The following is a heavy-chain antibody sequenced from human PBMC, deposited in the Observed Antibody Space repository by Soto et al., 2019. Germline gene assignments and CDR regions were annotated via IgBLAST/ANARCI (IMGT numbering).Heavy chain of an antibody. D-gene: IGHD5-12*01. Sequence: ASVKVSCKASGGTFSSYAISWVRQAPGQGLEWMGGIIPILGIANYAQKFQGRVTITADKSTSTAYMELSSMRSEDTAVYYCARELAAIEGNWFDTWGQGTLVTVSS. CDR2: IIPILGIA. CDR1: GGTFSSYA. CDR3: ARELAAIEGNWFDT. J-gene: IGHJ5*02. V-gene: IGHV1-69*10.